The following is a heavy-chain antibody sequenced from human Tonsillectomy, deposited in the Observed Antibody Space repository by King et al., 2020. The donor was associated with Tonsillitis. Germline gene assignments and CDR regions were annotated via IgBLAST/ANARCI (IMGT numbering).Heavy chain of an antibody. J-gene: IGHJ4*02. D-gene: IGHD1-26*01. V-gene: IGHV4-61*01. Sequence: VQLQESGPGLVKPSETLSLTCTVSGGSVSSGSYYWSWVRQPPGKGLEWIGYIYYSGSTHYNPSLKSRVTISVDTSKNQFSLKLSSVTAADTAVYYCAGGLLGAAKFDYWGQGTLVTVSS. CDR1: GGSVSSGSYY. CDR3: AGGLLGAAKFDY. CDR2: IYYSGST.